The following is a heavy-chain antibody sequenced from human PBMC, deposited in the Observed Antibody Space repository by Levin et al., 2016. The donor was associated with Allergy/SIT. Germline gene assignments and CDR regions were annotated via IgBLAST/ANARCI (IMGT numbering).Heavy chain of an antibody. D-gene: IGHD6-19*01. CDR2: ISSSGSTI. CDR3: ARAISSGWPIYYYYGMDV. V-gene: IGHV3-11*01. Sequence: RQAPGKGLEWVSYISSSGSTIYYADSVKGRFTISRDNAKNSLYLQMNSLRAEDTAVYYCARAISSGWPIYYYYGMDVWGQGTTVTVSS. J-gene: IGHJ6*02.